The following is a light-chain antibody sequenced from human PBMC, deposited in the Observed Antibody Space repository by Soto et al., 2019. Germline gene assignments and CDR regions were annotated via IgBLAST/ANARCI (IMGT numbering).Light chain of an antibody. V-gene: IGLV9-49*01. Sequence: QSVLTQPPSASASLGASVTLTCTLSSGYSNYKVDWYQQRPGKGPRFVMRVGTGGIVGSKGDGIPDRFSVLGSGLNRYLTIKNIQEEDESDYHCGADHGSGSNFVYLVFGGGTKLTGL. CDR2: VGTGGIVG. CDR3: GADHGSGSNFVYLV. CDR1: SGYSNYK. J-gene: IGLJ2*01.